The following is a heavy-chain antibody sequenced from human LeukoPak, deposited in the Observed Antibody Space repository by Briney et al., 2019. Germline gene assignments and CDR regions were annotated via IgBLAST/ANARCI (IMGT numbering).Heavy chain of an antibody. Sequence: AGSLRLSCAASGFTFSSYSMNWVRQAPGKGLEWVTSISISSSYIYYADSVKGRFTISRDNAKNSLYLQMNSLRAEDTAVYYCARDYYDSSGYYVMVDYWGQGTLVTVSS. D-gene: IGHD3-22*01. V-gene: IGHV3-21*01. J-gene: IGHJ4*02. CDR2: ISISSSYI. CDR1: GFTFSSYS. CDR3: ARDYYDSSGYYVMVDY.